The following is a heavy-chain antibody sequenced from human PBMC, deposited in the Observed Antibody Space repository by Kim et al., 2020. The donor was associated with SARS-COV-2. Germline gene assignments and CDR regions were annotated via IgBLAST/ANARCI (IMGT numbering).Heavy chain of an antibody. J-gene: IGHJ4*02. CDR1: GFTFSSCA. CDR3: AKHGSWGGFDS. V-gene: IGHV3-23*01. Sequence: GGSLRLSCAASGFTFSSCAMSWVRQAPGKGLEWVSAIGTTGAVTFYADSVKGRFIISRDNSKSTLYLQMSSLRADDTAEYYCAKHGSWGGFDSWGQGTL. D-gene: IGHD3-16*01. CDR2: IGTTGAVT.